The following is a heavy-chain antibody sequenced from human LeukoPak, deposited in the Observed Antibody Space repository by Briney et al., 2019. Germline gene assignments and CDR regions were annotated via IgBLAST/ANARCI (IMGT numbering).Heavy chain of an antibody. Sequence: GGSLRLSCAASGFTFSSAWMTWVRQAPGKGLEWVGRIKSKIDGGTTDYAAPGKGRFSISRDDTKNTLYLQMNSLKTEDTAVYYCTTAGKLARDGYNYPYYFDYWGQGTLVTVSS. CDR1: GFTFSSAW. D-gene: IGHD5-24*01. J-gene: IGHJ4*02. CDR2: IKSKIDGGTT. CDR3: TTAGKLARDGYNYPYYFDY. V-gene: IGHV3-15*01.